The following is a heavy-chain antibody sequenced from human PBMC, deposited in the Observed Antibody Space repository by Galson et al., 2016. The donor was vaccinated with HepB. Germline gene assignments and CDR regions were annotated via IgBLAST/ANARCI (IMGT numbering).Heavy chain of an antibody. CDR3: ARVPDDWNYGRWFDP. V-gene: IGHV4-39*07. CDR2: MFYSGTT. CDR1: GGSISSGNHY. Sequence: SETLSLTCTVSGGSISSGNHYWGWIRQPPGKGLEWIGSMFYSGTTFYNPTLKRRVTMSGDTSKNQFSLKLRSVTAADTAVYYCARVPDDWNYGRWFDPWGQGTLVTVSS. D-gene: IGHD1-7*01. J-gene: IGHJ5*02.